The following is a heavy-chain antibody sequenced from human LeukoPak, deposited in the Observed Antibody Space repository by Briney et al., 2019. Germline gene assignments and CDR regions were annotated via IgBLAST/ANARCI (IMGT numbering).Heavy chain of an antibody. CDR3: ARGDLSYGYCSGGSCSGFDY. V-gene: IGHV1-46*01. CDR1: GYTFTSYY. Sequence: ASVKVSCKASGYTFTSYYMHWVRQAPGQGLEWMGIINPSGGSTSYAQKFQGRVTMTRDTSTSTVYMELSSLRSEDTAVYYCARGDLSYGYCSGGSCSGFDYWGQGTLVTVSS. CDR2: INPSGGST. D-gene: IGHD2-15*01. J-gene: IGHJ4*02.